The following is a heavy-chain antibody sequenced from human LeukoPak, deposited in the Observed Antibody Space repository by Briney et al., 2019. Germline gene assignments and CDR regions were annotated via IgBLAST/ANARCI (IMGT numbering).Heavy chain of an antibody. CDR1: GYSISSGYY. CDR2: NYHSGST. D-gene: IGHD6-13*01. CDR3: AREEQQPSTNWFDP. Sequence: SETLSLTCAVSGYSISSGYYWGWIRQPPGKGLEWIGSNYHSGSTYYNPSLKSRVTISVDTSKNQFSLKLSSVTAADTAVYYCAREEQQPSTNWFDPWGQGTLVTVSS. J-gene: IGHJ5*02. V-gene: IGHV4-38-2*01.